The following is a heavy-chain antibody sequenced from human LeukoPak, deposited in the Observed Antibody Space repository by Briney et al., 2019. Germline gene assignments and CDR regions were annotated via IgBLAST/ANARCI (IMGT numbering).Heavy chain of an antibody. Sequence: SETLSLTCAVYGGSFSGYSWSCIRQSPEQGLEWIGEINHSGSTNYNPSLKSRVTISVDTSKNQFSLKLNSVTAADTAVYYCCNCSSTTCYKSAFDIWGQGTAVTVSS. CDR2: INHSGST. J-gene: IGHJ3*02. CDR1: GGSFSGYS. V-gene: IGHV4-34*01. CDR3: CNCSSTTCYKSAFDI. D-gene: IGHD2-2*02.